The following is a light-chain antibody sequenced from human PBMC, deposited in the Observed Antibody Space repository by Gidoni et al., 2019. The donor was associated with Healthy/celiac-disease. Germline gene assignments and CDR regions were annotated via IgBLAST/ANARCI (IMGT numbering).Light chain of an antibody. Sequence: QAALTQPPSASGSPGQSATISCTGTSSDVGGYNYVSWFQQHPGKAPKLMIYEVSKRPSGVPDRFSGSKSDNTASLTVSGLQAEDEADYYCSSYAGSNNVFGTGTKVTVL. V-gene: IGLV2-8*01. CDR2: EVS. CDR1: SSDVGGYNY. CDR3: SSYAGSNNV. J-gene: IGLJ1*01.